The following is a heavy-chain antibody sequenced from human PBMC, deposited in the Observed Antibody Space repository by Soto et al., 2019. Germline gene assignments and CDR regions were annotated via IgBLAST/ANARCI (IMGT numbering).Heavy chain of an antibody. CDR2: ISSRSDI. CDR1: GFTFSTYS. CDR3: AREYTAWPLAYGLDV. Sequence: GGSLRLSCVGSGFTFSTYSINWVRQAPGKGLEWVSSISSRSDIYYADSVKGRFTISRDNATNSVSLQMNSLRAEDTAVYYCAREYTAWPLAYGLDVWGQGTRVTVSS. D-gene: IGHD2-2*02. V-gene: IGHV3-21*01. J-gene: IGHJ6*02.